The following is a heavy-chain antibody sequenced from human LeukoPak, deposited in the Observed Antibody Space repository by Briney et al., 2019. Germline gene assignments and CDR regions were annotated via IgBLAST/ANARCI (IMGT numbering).Heavy chain of an antibody. CDR3: ARHECSGNYFDY. Sequence: GESLEIPLKGSGFHFNSYWNARVPQIPGKGLEWLGSIYPDDSDTRYSSSFQGQVTRSADKTITTAYLQWSSVKASDTAMYYCARHECSGNYFDYWGQGTLVTVSS. D-gene: IGHD1-26*01. V-gene: IGHV5-51*01. CDR2: IYPDDSDT. J-gene: IGHJ4*02. CDR1: GFHFNSYW.